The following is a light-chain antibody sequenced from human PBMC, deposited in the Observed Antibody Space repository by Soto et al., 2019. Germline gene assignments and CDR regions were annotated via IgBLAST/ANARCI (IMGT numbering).Light chain of an antibody. Sequence: QSVLTQPPSVSAAPGQKVTISCSGSSSNIGNNYVSWYQQLPGTAPKLLIYDNNKRPSGIPDRFSGSKSGTSATLGITGLQTGDEADYYCGTWDSSLSAKGVVFGGGTQLT. CDR2: DNN. CDR3: GTWDSSLSAKGVV. V-gene: IGLV1-51*01. CDR1: SSNIGNNY. J-gene: IGLJ2*01.